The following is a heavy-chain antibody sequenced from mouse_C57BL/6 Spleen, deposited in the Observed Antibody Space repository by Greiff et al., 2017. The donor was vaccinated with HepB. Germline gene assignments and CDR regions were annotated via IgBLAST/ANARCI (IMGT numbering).Heavy chain of an antibody. D-gene: IGHD1-1*01. CDR3: ARRGHYYGSNDAMDY. V-gene: IGHV1-61*01. Sequence: QVQLQQPGAELVRPGSSVKLSCKASGYTFTSYWMDWVKQRPGQGLEWIGNIYPSDSETHYNQKFKDKATLTVDKSSSTAYMQLSSLTSEDSAVYYCARRGHYYGSNDAMDYWGQGTSVTVSS. CDR2: IYPSDSET. J-gene: IGHJ4*01. CDR1: GYTFTSYW.